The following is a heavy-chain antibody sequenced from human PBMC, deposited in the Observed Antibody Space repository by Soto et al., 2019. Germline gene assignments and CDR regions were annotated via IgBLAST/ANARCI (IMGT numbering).Heavy chain of an antibody. D-gene: IGHD2-21*02. V-gene: IGHV1-46*01. CDR1: GYTFINFY. CDR3: AREKAVTGRSYYYGMDV. CDR2: INPSAGST. Sequence: QVQLVQSGAEVKKPGASVRVSCKASGYTFINFYMHWVRQAPGQGLEWMGIINPSAGSTNYAQKFQGRVPMTRDTSTSTVYMELSILRSEDTAVYYCAREKAVTGRSYYYGMDVWGQGTTVTVSS. J-gene: IGHJ6*02.